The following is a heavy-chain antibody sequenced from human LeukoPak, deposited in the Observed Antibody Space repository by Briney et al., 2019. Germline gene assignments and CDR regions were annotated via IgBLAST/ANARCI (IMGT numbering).Heavy chain of an antibody. Sequence: GGSLRLSCAASGFSLERQTMHWVRQAPGKGLEFVSAIGSTGGPIFYANSVKDRFTVSRDIAKNTLFLQMDSLRIEDMAVYYCARVGDGSSYDYWGQGTLLTVSS. CDR2: IGSTGGPI. D-gene: IGHD5-24*01. J-gene: IGHJ4*02. CDR1: GFSLERQT. CDR3: ARVGDGSSYDY. V-gene: IGHV3-64*01.